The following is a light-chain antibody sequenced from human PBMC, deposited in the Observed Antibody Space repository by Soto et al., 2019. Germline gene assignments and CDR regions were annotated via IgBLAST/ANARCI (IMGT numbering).Light chain of an antibody. CDR1: SRDVDAYDF. CDR3: CSFAGSFYV. CDR2: EVS. Sequence: SALTQPRSVSGSPGQSVAISCTGTSRDVDAYDFVSWYQHHPGKAPKLIISEVSKRPSGVSHRFSGSKSGNTASLAISGLQAEDEADYSCCSFAGSFYVFGTGTKVTVL. V-gene: IGLV2-11*01. J-gene: IGLJ1*01.